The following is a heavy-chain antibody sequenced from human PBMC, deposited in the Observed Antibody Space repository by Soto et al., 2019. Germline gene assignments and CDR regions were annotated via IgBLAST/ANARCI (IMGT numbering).Heavy chain of an antibody. CDR1: GYTFSNYW. CDR3: VRGWGYCSGGSCYGGDYFDY. V-gene: IGHV5-51*01. J-gene: IGHJ4*02. CDR2: IYPGDSDT. Sequence: LGESLKISCRGSGYTFSNYWIGWVRQMPGKGLEWMGLIYPGDSDTRTSPSFQGQVTISADKPINTAYLQWSSLKASDSAMYYCVRGWGYCSGGSCYGGDYFDYWGQGTQVTVSS. D-gene: IGHD2-15*01.